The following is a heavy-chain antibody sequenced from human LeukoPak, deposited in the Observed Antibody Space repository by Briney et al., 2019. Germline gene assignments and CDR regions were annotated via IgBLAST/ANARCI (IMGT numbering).Heavy chain of an antibody. J-gene: IGHJ4*02. CDR3: ASAHYYGSGGNDY. V-gene: IGHV1-2*02. CDR1: GYTFTGYY. Sequence: ASVKVSCKASGYTFTGYYMHSVRQAPGQGLEWMGWINPNSGGTNYAQKFQGRVTMTRDTSISTAYMELSRLRSDDTAVYYCASAHYYGSGGNDYWGQGTLVTVSS. D-gene: IGHD3-10*01. CDR2: INPNSGGT.